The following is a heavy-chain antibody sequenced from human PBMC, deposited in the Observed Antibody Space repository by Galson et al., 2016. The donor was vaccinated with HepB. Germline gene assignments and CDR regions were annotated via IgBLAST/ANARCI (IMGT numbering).Heavy chain of an antibody. CDR1: NYSFASYG. J-gene: IGHJ4*02. Sequence: QSGAEVKKPGASVKVSCKASNYSFASYGISWVRQAPGQGLEWMGWVSAYNGKSNYAQKLQGRVTMTTDTSTNTAYMELRSLTSDDTAVYYCARESGRITMLRGEDYWGQGTLVTVSS. D-gene: IGHD3-10*01. CDR3: ARESGRITMLRGEDY. V-gene: IGHV1-18*01. CDR2: VSAYNGKS.